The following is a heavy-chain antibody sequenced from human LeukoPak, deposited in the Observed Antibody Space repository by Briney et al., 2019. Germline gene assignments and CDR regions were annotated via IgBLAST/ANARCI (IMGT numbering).Heavy chain of an antibody. D-gene: IGHD2-21*01. CDR1: GGSISSSSTYY. V-gene: IGHV4-39*01. Sequence: SETLSLTCTVSGGSISSSSTYYWGWIRQPPGKGLEWIGNIYYNGGTYYNPSLKSRVTIDLDTSKNQFSLKLTSMTAADTAMYYCARGYYPPRWYFDLWGRGTLVTVSS. CDR2: IYYNGGT. CDR3: ARGYYPPRWYFDL. J-gene: IGHJ2*01.